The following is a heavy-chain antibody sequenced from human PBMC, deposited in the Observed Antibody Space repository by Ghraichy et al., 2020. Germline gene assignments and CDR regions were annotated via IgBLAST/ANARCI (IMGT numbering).Heavy chain of an antibody. CDR3: ATSYDYGDFVRPLHFEY. D-gene: IGHD4-17*01. Sequence: SETLSLTCNVSGDSITNYYWNWIRQPPGKGLEWIGYIFSSGSTKYNPSLKSRVTISRDTSKSQFSLKLTSVTAADTAVYYCATSYDYGDFVRPLHFEYWGQGSLVTVSS. V-gene: IGHV4-4*09. CDR1: GDSITNYY. CDR2: IFSSGST. J-gene: IGHJ4*02.